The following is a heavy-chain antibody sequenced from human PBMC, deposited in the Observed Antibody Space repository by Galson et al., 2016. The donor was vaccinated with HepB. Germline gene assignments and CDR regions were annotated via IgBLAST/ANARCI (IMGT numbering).Heavy chain of an antibody. J-gene: IGHJ6*02. CDR3: VNQNMIWGSMDV. Sequence: SLRLSCAASGLTVSGNYMNWVRQAPGKGLEWVSVIYSGGSTYYADSVKGRFSISRDNSKNTLFLQMNSLRVEDTAVYYCVNQNMIWGSMDVWGQGTTVTVSS. D-gene: IGHD3-16*01. CDR2: IYSGGST. V-gene: IGHV3-66*01. CDR1: GLTVSGNY.